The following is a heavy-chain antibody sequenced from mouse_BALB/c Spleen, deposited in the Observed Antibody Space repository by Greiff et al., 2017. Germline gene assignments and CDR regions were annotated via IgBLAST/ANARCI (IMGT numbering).Heavy chain of an antibody. CDR1: GFTFSDYY. CDR3: AKGDGDYFDY. D-gene: IGHD3-3*01. Sequence: EVQGVESGGGLVKPGGSLKLSCAASGFTFSDYYMYWVRQTPEKRLEWVATISDGGSYTYYPDSVKGRFTISRDNAKKNLYLQMSSLKSEDTAMYYCAKGDGDYFDYWGQGTTLTVSS. V-gene: IGHV5-4*02. J-gene: IGHJ2*01. CDR2: ISDGGSYT.